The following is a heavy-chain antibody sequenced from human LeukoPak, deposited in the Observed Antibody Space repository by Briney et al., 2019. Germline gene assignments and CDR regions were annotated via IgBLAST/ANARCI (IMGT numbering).Heavy chain of an antibody. CDR1: GYTFTSYG. Sequence: GASVKVSCKASGYTFTSYGISWVRQAPGRGLEWMGWISAYNGNTNYAQKLQGRVTMTTDTSTSTAYMELRSLRSDDTAVYYCARDYDILTGPSRPDYWGQGTLVTVSS. D-gene: IGHD3-9*01. V-gene: IGHV1-18*04. CDR3: ARDYDILTGPSRPDY. J-gene: IGHJ4*02. CDR2: ISAYNGNT.